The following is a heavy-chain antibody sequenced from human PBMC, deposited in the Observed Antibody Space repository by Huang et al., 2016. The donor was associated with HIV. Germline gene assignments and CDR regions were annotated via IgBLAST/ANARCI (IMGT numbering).Heavy chain of an antibody. D-gene: IGHD3-3*01. J-gene: IGHJ4*02. CDR3: ARDPLDIRRHFDF. Sequence: QVQLVQSGAEVKKPATSVKVSCKTSGDTFSSHALHWLRQAPGQRPEWMGWINGGNGDTKYSQKFQGRVTITSDTSANIGYMELNSLLSEDTAVYYCARDPLDIRRHFDFWGQGSLVTVSS. CDR1: GDTFSSHA. CDR2: INGGNGDT. V-gene: IGHV1-3*01.